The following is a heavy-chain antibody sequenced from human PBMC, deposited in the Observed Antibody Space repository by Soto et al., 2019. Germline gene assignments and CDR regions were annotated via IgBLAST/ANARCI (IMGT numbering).Heavy chain of an antibody. CDR1: GGTFSSYA. J-gene: IGHJ6*02. V-gene: IGHV1-69*13. CDR3: ARDSGSWPRFRYYYGMDV. D-gene: IGHD6-13*01. Sequence: SVKVSCKASGGTFSSYAISWVRQAPGQGLEWMGGIIPIFGTANYAQKFQGRVTITADESTSTAYMELSSLRSEDTAVYYCARDSGSWPRFRYYYGMDVWGQGTTVTVSS. CDR2: IIPIFGTA.